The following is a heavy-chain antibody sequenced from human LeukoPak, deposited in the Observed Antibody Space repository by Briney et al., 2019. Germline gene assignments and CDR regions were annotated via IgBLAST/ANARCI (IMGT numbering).Heavy chain of an antibody. CDR2: IRKDSSEL. CDR1: GFTFSDCS. J-gene: IGHJ4*02. D-gene: IGHD1-1*01. CDR3: AKDLQQLEAFDS. Sequence: GGSLRLSCVASGFTFSDCSLNWVRQAPGKGLECLSSIRKDSSELFYADSVRGRFTISRDNAKNSLYLQMNSLRVEDTAVYYCAKDLQQLEAFDSWGQGTLVTVSS. V-gene: IGHV3-21*01.